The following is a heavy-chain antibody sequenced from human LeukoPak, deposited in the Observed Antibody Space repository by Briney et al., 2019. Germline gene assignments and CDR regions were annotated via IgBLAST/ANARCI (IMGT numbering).Heavy chain of an antibody. CDR2: ISWNSGSM. Sequence: GRSLRLSCAASGFTFDDYAMHWVRQAPGKGLEWVSGISWNSGSMGYADSVKGRFTISRDNAKNSLYLQMNSLRAEDTALYYCAKDMTGYSGSYPFDYWGQGTLVTVSS. CDR1: GFTFDDYA. J-gene: IGHJ4*02. CDR3: AKDMTGYSGSYPFDY. D-gene: IGHD1-26*01. V-gene: IGHV3-9*01.